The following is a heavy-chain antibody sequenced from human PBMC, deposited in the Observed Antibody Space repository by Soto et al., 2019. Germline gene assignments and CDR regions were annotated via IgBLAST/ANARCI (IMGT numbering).Heavy chain of an antibody. Sequence: ASVKVSCKASGYTFTSYDINWVRQATGQGLEWMGWMNPNSGNTGYAQKFQGRVTMTRNTSISTAYMELSSLRSEATAVYYCGRGLRVSRSVRNHHYHPAVCGKGTTVTVSS. V-gene: IGHV1-8*01. CDR1: GYTFTSYD. CDR2: MNPNSGNT. D-gene: IGHD6-6*01. CDR3: GRGLRVSRSVRNHHYHPAV. J-gene: IGHJ6*04.